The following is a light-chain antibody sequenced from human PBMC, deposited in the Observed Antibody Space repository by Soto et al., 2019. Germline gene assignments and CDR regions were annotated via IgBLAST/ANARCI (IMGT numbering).Light chain of an antibody. J-gene: IGKJ1*01. CDR1: QSVSSSY. CDR2: GAS. V-gene: IGKV3-20*01. Sequence: EIVLTQSPGTLSLSPGERATLSCRASQSVSSSYLAWYRQKPCQAPRLLIYGASSRATGIPDRFSGSGSGTDFTLTISRLEPEDFAVYYCQQYGSSRWTFGQGTKVDIK. CDR3: QQYGSSRWT.